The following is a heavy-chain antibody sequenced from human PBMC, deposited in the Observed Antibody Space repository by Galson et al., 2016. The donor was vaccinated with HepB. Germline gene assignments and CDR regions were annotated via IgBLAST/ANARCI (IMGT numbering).Heavy chain of an antibody. Sequence: SLRLSCAASGFSFTNHWMTWVRQAPGKGLEWVANIRQDGNEKYHAEFVKGRFTISRDNAKNSPYLQMSGLRPEDTAVYYCARDSGYCSGGSCYGDAFDVWGQGAMVTVSS. J-gene: IGHJ3*01. CDR1: GFSFTNHW. V-gene: IGHV3-7*01. CDR3: ARDSGYCSGGSCYGDAFDV. CDR2: IRQDGNEK. D-gene: IGHD2-15*01.